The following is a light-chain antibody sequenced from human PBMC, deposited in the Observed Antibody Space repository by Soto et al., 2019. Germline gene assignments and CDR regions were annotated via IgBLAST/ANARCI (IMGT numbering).Light chain of an antibody. J-gene: IGKJ1*01. CDR3: QQYNEWWT. Sequence: VMTQSPATLSVSPGERATLSCRATQSVRSNLAWYQQKPGQAPSLLIYGASTRATGIPARFSGSGSGTEFTLTISSLQSEDFAVYYCQQYNEWWTFGQGTKVDIK. V-gene: IGKV3-15*01. CDR2: GAS. CDR1: QSVRSN.